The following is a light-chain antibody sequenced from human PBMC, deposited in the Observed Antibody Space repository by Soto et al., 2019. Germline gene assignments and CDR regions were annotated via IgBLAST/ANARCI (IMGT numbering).Light chain of an antibody. CDR1: QGINNY. V-gene: IGKV1-27*01. CDR3: QNYDSVPRT. Sequence: DIQMTQSPSSLSASVGDTVTITCRASQGINNYLAWFQQRPGKVPKLLIYAASTLQSGVPSRFCGSRSGTDFTLTISSLQPEDVATFYCQNYDSVPRTFGQGTKVEIK. CDR2: AAS. J-gene: IGKJ1*01.